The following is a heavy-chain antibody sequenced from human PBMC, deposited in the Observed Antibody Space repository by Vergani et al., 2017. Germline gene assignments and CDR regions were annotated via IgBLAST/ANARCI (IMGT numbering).Heavy chain of an antibody. V-gene: IGHV1-69*01. CDR3: ASVIPPDLSNYPPVGFAF. CDR2: IIPFFGTA. J-gene: IGHJ5*01. D-gene: IGHD4-11*01. CDR1: GGTFSSYT. Sequence: QVQLVQSGAAVKKPGSSVRVSCKASGGTFSSYTISWVRQAPGQGLEWMGAIIPFFGTANYAQKFQGRVTITADESTTTAYMELSNLRFEDTAVYYCASVIPPDLSNYPPVGFAFWGRGTLVIVSS.